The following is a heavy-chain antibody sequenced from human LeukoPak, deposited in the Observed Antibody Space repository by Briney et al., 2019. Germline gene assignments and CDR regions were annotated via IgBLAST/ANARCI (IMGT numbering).Heavy chain of an antibody. CDR3: AREARRFGESYPYY. J-gene: IGHJ4*02. CDR1: GYTFTGYY. D-gene: IGHD3-10*01. Sequence: ASVKVSCKASGYTFTGYYMHWVRQAPGQGLEWMGWINPNSGGTNYAQKFQGWVTMTRDTSISTAYMELSRLRSDDTAVYYCAREARRFGESYPYYWGQGTLVTVSS. V-gene: IGHV1-2*04. CDR2: INPNSGGT.